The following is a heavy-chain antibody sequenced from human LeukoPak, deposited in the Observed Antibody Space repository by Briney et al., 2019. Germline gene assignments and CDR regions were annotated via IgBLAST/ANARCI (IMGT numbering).Heavy chain of an antibody. CDR3: ARDHLDIVVAAGFDY. CDR2: IKQDGSEK. Sequence: GGSLTLSCAASGFTFSSYWMSWVRQAPGKGLEWVANIKQDGSEKYYVDSVKGRFTIFRDNAKNSLYLQMNSLRAEDTAVYYCARDHLDIVVAAGFDYWGQGTLVTVSS. V-gene: IGHV3-7*01. J-gene: IGHJ4*02. CDR1: GFTFSSYW. D-gene: IGHD2-2*03.